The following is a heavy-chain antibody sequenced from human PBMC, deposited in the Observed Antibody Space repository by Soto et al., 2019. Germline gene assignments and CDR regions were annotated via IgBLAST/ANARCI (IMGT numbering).Heavy chain of an antibody. CDR3: ARAFKRVSAWSCSWYGSDGAFDY. V-gene: IGHV4-34*01. Sequence: SETLSLTCAVYGGSFSGYYWSWIRQPPGKGLEWIGEINHSGSTNYNPSLKSRVTISVDTSKNQFSLKLSSVTAADTAVYYCARAFKRVSAWSCSWYGSDGAFDYWGQGTFVSVSS. D-gene: IGHD6-13*01. CDR2: INHSGST. J-gene: IGHJ4*02. CDR1: GGSFSGYY.